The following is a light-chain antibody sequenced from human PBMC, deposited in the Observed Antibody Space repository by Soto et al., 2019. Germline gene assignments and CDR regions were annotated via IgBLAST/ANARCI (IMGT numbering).Light chain of an antibody. Sequence: QSALTQPASVSASPGQSITISCTGTSSDIGEYNYVSWYQQRPGEAPKLILYEVENRPSGISDRFSGSKSGNTASLTIAGLRTEDEADYYCSSYTSTVTLVVFGGGTKVTVL. CDR3: SSYTSTVTLVV. CDR1: SSDIGEYNY. CDR2: EVE. J-gene: IGLJ2*01. V-gene: IGLV2-14*03.